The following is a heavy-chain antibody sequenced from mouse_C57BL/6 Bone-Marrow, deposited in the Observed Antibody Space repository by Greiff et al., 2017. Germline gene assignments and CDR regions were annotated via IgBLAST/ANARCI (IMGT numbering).Heavy chain of an antibody. V-gene: IGHV5-6*01. CDR2: ISSGGSYT. CDR3: ARQGHWYFDV. CDR1: GFTFSSYG. J-gene: IGHJ1*03. Sequence: EVKLMASGGDLVKPGGSLKLSCAASGFTFSSYGMSWVRQTPDKRLEWVATISSGGSYTYYPDSVKGRFTISRDNAKNTLYLQMSSLKSEDTAMYYCARQGHWYFDVWGTGTTVTVSS.